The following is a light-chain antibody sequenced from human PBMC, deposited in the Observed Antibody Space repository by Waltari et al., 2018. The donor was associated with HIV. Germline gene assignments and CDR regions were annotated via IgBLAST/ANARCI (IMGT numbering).Light chain of an antibody. J-gene: IGLJ2*01. V-gene: IGLV2-23*02. CDR1: SSDIGSYHI. Sequence: QSALTQPAYVSGSPGQSITFSCTGTSSDIGSYHIVSWFQQHPGKAPKLRIYEVSTRPSGVSYRFSGSKSGNTASLTISGLQAEDEADYYCCSYASDRSVLFGGGTKLTVL. CDR3: CSYASDRSVL. CDR2: EVS.